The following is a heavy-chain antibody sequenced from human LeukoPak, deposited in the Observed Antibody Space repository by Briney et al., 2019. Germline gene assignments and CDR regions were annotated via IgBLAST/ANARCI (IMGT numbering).Heavy chain of an antibody. J-gene: IGHJ4*02. V-gene: IGHV3-30*02. CDR2: IRYDGSKK. CDR3: AKGDLYVGFDY. CDR1: GFTFSSYG. D-gene: IGHD3-16*01. Sequence: GGSLRLSCAASGFTFSSYGMHWVRQAPGKGLEWVSFIRYDGSKKYFADSVKGRFTNSRDNSKNTLYLQMNTLRAEDTAVYYCAKGDLYVGFDYWGQGTLVTVSS.